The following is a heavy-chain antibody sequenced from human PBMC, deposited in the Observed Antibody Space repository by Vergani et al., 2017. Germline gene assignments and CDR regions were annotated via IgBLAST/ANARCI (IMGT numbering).Heavy chain of an antibody. J-gene: IGHJ3*02. D-gene: IGHD4-17*01. CDR2: IIPIFGTA. V-gene: IGHV1-69*06. CDR3: ARGSMTTTGKPDAFDI. CDR1: GGTFSSYA. Sequence: QVQLVQSGAEVKKPGSSVKVSCKASGGTFSSYAISWVRQAPGQGLEWMGGIIPIFGTANYAQKFQGRVTMTTDTSTSTAYMELRSLRSDDTAVYYCARGSMTTTGKPDAFDIWGQGTMVTVSS.